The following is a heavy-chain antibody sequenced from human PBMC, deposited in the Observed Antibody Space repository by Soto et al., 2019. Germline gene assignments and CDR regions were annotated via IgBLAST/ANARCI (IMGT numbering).Heavy chain of an antibody. CDR1: GGSISSSNW. CDR3: ARRDTVFVRYFDY. Sequence: NPSETLSLTCAVSGGSISSSNWWSWVRQPPGKGLEWIGEIYHSGSTNYNPSLKSRVTISVDNTKNQFSLNLTFVTAADTAVYYCARRDTVFVRYFDYWGQGTLVTVSS. D-gene: IGHD3-16*02. J-gene: IGHJ4*02. V-gene: IGHV4-4*02. CDR2: IYHSGST.